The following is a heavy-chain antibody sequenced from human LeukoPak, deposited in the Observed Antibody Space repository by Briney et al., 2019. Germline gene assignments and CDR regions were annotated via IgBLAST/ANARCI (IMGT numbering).Heavy chain of an antibody. CDR2: IYYSGST. V-gene: IGHV4-59*08. Sequence: SETLSLTCTVSGGSITSYYWSWIRQPPGKGLEWIGYIYYSGSTNYNPSLKSRVTISVDTSKNQFSLKLSSVTAADTAVYYCARRGLYGSGPWGQGTLVTVSS. D-gene: IGHD3-10*01. J-gene: IGHJ5*02. CDR1: GGSITSYY. CDR3: ARRGLYGSGP.